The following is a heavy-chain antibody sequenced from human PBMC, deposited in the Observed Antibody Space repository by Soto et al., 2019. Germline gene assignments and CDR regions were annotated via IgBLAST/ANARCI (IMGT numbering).Heavy chain of an antibody. D-gene: IGHD6-19*01. CDR3: ARAAAVAGTFFSSDYYYGMDV. CDR2: INAGNGNT. Sequence: GASVKVSCKASGYTFTSYAMHWVRQAPGQRLEWMGWINAGNGNTKYSQKFQGRVTITRDTSASTTYMELSSLRSEDTAVYYCARAAAVAGTFFSSDYYYGMDVWGQGTTVTVSS. V-gene: IGHV1-3*01. CDR1: GYTFTSYA. J-gene: IGHJ6*02.